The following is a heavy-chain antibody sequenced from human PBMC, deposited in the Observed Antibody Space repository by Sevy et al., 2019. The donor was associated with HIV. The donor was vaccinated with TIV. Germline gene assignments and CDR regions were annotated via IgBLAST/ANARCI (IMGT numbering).Heavy chain of an antibody. CDR3: AKSYFGSGTSYGMDL. Sequence: GGSLRLSCAVSGFTLTNEFFSWVRQAPGKGLEWVANIRQDGSEKYYVDSVRGRFTISRDNAKNSLFLQLNSLRADDTAIYYCAKSYFGSGTSYGMDLWGRGTTVTVSS. CDR2: IRQDGSEK. CDR1: GFTLTNEF. D-gene: IGHD3-10*01. V-gene: IGHV3-7*01. J-gene: IGHJ6*02.